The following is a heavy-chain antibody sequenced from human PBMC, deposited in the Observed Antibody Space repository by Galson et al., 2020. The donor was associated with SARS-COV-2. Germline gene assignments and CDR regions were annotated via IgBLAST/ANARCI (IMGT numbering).Heavy chain of an antibody. D-gene: IGHD1-26*01. J-gene: IGHJ3*02. CDR2: ISAYNGNT. CDR3: ARDGESYSGSYYGAFDI. Sequence: ASVKVSCKASGYTFTSYGISWVRQAPGQGLEWMGWISAYNGNTNYAQKLQGRVTMTTDTSTSTAYMELRSLRSDDTAVYYCARDGESYSGSYYGAFDIGGQGTMGTVAS. CDR1: GYTFTSYG. V-gene: IGHV1-18*04.